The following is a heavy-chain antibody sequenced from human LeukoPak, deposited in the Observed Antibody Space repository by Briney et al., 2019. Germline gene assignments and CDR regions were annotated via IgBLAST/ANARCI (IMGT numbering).Heavy chain of an antibody. J-gene: IGHJ4*02. Sequence: SETLSLTCVVYGGSFSGYYWSWIRQPPGKGLEWIGDVNYSGSTNYNPSLKSRVTISADTSKSQFSLKLSSVTAADTSVYYCARGRAVTRDFDYWGQGTLVRVSS. CDR1: GGSFSGYY. CDR2: VNYSGST. V-gene: IGHV4-34*01. D-gene: IGHD4-23*01. CDR3: ARGRAVTRDFDY.